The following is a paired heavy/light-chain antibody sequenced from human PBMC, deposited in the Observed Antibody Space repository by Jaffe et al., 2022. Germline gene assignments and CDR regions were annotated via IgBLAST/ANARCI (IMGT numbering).Heavy chain of an antibody. D-gene: IGHD3-16*02. V-gene: IGHV4-4*02. CDR2: IYQSGST. Sequence: QVQLQESGPGLVKPSGTLSLTCAVSGGSISRSNWWSWVRQPPGKGLEWIGEIYQSGSTNYNPSLKSRVTISVDKSKNQFSLKMNSMTAADTAVYYCVRNGGYTDSTPYACDFWGQGMLVTVSS. J-gene: IGHJ4*02. CDR3: VRNGGYTDSTPYACDF. CDR1: GGSISRSNW.
Light chain of an antibody. CDR3: QQYGSSPPMYT. CDR2: GAS. V-gene: IGKV3-20*01. J-gene: IGKJ2*01. CDR1: QSVSSTY. Sequence: EVVLTQSPGILSLSPGESATLSCRTSQSVSSTYLAWYQQKPGQAPRLLIYGASSRAPGIPDKFSGSGSGTDFTLTISRLEPEDFAVYYCQQYGSSPPMYTFGQGTKLEIK.